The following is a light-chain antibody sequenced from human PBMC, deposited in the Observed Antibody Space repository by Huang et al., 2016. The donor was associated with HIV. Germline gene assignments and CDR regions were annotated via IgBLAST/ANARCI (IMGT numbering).Light chain of an antibody. CDR2: EAS. Sequence: DVQMTQSPSSLSASVGDRVIITCQASQDISNYLNWYQQKPGKAPKLLISEASNLETGVPSRFSGGGSGTDFTFTISSLQPEDIATYYCQQYYNIHWSFGQGTRVDI. CDR3: QQYYNIHWS. J-gene: IGKJ1*01. CDR1: QDISNY. V-gene: IGKV1-33*01.